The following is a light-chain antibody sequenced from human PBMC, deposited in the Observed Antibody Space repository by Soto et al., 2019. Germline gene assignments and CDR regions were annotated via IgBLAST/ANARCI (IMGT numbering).Light chain of an antibody. CDR3: SSFEDSLTWV. CDR1: SSDVGAYNY. J-gene: IGLJ3*02. CDR2: EVS. Sequence: QSALTQPASVSGSPGQSITISCTGTSSDVGAYNYVSWHQQHPGKAPKVLIYEVSHRPSGVSNRFSASKSGNTASLTISGLQAEDEADYYCSSFEDSLTWVFGGGTKLTVL. V-gene: IGLV2-14*01.